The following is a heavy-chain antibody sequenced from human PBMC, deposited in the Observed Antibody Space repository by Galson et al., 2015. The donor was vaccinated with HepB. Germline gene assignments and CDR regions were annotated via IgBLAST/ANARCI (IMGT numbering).Heavy chain of an antibody. D-gene: IGHD1-7*01. CDR2: TYYRSKWYN. J-gene: IGHJ4*02. V-gene: IGHV6-1*01. CDR3: AREPRDWNYRRNTSPTRYYFDY. CDR1: GDSVSSNSAA. Sequence: CAISGDSVSSNSAAWNWIRQSPSRGLEWLGRTYYRSKWYNDYAVSVKSRITINPDTSKNQFSLQLNSVTPEDTAVYYCAREPRDWNYRRNTSPTRYYFDYWGQGTLVTVSS.